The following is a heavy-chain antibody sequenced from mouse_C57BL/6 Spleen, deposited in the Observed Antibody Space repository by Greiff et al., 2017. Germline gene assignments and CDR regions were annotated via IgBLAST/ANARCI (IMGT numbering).Heavy chain of an antibody. Sequence: EVQLQESGGGLVKPGGSLKLSCAASGFTFSSYAMSWVRQTPEKRLEWVATISDGGSYTYYPDNVKGRFTISRDNAKNNLYLQMSHLKSEDTAMYYCAREAVYYGSSYFDYWGQGTTLTVSS. V-gene: IGHV5-4*01. D-gene: IGHD1-1*01. CDR1: GFTFSSYA. CDR2: ISDGGSYT. CDR3: AREAVYYGSSYFDY. J-gene: IGHJ2*01.